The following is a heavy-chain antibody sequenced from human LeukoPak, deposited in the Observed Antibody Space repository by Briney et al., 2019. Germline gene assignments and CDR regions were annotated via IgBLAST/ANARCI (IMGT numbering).Heavy chain of an antibody. V-gene: IGHV3-23*01. CDR3: AKAEYYDSSGDYYFDY. D-gene: IGHD3-22*01. J-gene: IGHJ4*02. Sequence: GGSLRLSCAASGFTFSSYAMSWVRQAPGKGLEWVSAISGSGGSTYYADSAKGRFTISRDNSKNTLYLQMNSLRAEDTAVYYCAKAEYYDSSGDYYFDYWGQGTLVTVSS. CDR2: ISGSGGST. CDR1: GFTFSSYA.